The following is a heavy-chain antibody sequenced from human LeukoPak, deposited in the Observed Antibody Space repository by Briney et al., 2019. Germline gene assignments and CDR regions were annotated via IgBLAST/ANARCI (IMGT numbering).Heavy chain of an antibody. CDR1: IGSFSGYY. CDR2: INHSGST. Sequence: SETLSLTCAVYIGSFSGYYWSWIRQTPGKGLEWIGEINHSGSTYYNPSLESRVIISVDPSKNQISLKLNSVTAADTAVYYCARHASWFGPWGQGTLVTVSS. V-gene: IGHV4-34*01. CDR3: ARHASWFGP. J-gene: IGHJ5*02.